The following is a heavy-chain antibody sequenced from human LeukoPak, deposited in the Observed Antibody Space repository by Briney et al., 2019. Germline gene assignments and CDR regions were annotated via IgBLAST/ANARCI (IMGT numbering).Heavy chain of an antibody. CDR1: GYTFTGYY. CDR3: ARAALLWFGELRNYYYYYMDV. V-gene: IGHV1-2*02. Sequence: ASVKVSCKASGYTFTGYYTHWVRQAPGQGLEWMGWINPNSGGTNYAQKFQGRVTMTRDTSISTAYMELSRLRSDDTAVYYCARAALLWFGELRNYYYYYMDVWGKGTTVTISS. CDR2: INPNSGGT. J-gene: IGHJ6*03. D-gene: IGHD3-10*01.